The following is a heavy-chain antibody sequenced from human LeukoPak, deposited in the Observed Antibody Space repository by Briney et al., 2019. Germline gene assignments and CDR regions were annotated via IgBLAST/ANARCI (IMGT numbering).Heavy chain of an antibody. D-gene: IGHD1-1*01. J-gene: IGHJ4*01. CDR2: MNSAGTTI. CDR3: IREVQVRASASLGL. V-gene: IGHV3-74*01. CDR1: GFTISGFW. Sequence: GGSLRLSCAASGFTISGFWMHWVRQVPGEGLVWVTRMNSAGTTINYADSVKGRFTISRDNVRNTLHLQMNNLSLEDTAVYFCIREVQVRASASLGLWGRGTLVTVS.